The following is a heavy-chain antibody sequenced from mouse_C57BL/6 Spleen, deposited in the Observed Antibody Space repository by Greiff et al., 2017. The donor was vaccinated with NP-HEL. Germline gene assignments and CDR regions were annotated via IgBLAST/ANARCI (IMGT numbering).Heavy chain of an antibody. CDR1: GYTFTSYW. D-gene: IGHD2-2*01. Sequence: QVQLQQSGAELVRPGSSVKLSCKASGYTFTSYWMHWVKQRPIQGLEWIGNIDPSDSETHYNQKFKDKATLTVDKSSSTAYMQLSSLTSEDSAVYYCARNGGYDPFAYWGQGTLVTVSA. V-gene: IGHV1-52*01. CDR2: IDPSDSET. J-gene: IGHJ3*01. CDR3: ARNGGYDPFAY.